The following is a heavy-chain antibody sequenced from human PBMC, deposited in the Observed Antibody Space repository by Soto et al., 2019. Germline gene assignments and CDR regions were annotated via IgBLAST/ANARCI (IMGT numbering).Heavy chain of an antibody. CDR1: GGTFSTYV. CDR2: IIPISGAA. Sequence: SVKVSCTASGGTFSTYVVNCMRQAPGQGLEWMGRIIPISGAANYAQKFQGRVTITADKSTSTSYMELSSLRSEDTAVYYCARDMTRTVVPYFDFWGQGTLVTVSS. CDR3: ARDMTRTVVPYFDF. J-gene: IGHJ4*02. D-gene: IGHD1-7*01. V-gene: IGHV1-69*06.